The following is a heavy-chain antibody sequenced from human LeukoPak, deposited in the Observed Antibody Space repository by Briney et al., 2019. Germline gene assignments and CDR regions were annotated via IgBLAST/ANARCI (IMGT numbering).Heavy chain of an antibody. CDR2: INYSGST. J-gene: IGHJ6*02. V-gene: IGHV4-31*03. CDR3: ARNELISSNYYYYGMDV. Sequence: PQTLSLTCTVSGGSISSGGNYWSWIRQNPGKGLEWIGYINYSGSTYYNSSLKSRVTISVDTSKNQFSLKLSSVTAADTAVYYCARNELISSNYYYYGMDVWGQGTTVTVSS. CDR1: GGSISSGGNY.